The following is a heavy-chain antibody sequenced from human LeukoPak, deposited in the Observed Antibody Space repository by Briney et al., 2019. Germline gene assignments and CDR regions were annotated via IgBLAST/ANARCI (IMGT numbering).Heavy chain of an antibody. V-gene: IGHV1-2*02. CDR1: GYTFTGYH. D-gene: IGHD3-10*01. CDR3: ARPYGSGSYYSADAFDI. CDR2: IHPNSGDM. Sequence: ASVKVSCKASGYTFTGYHMYWVRQAPGQGLEWMGWIHPNSGDMNYAQKFQGRVTMTRDTSISTAYMELSRLRSDDTAVYYCARPYGSGSYYSADAFDIWGQGTMVTVSS. J-gene: IGHJ3*02.